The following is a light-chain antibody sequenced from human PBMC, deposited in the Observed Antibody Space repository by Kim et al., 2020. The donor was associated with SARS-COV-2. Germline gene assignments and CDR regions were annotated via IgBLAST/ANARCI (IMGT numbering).Light chain of an antibody. Sequence: TSVGDRVTITCRTSHDISQYLAWFQQTPGKAPKPLTYSASKLHSGVPSNFSGSGSGTDFTLTISGLQPEHYATYYCQQYKDYPLTFGGGTKVDIK. CDR2: SAS. V-gene: IGKV1-16*02. CDR1: HDISQY. CDR3: QQYKDYPLT. J-gene: IGKJ4*01.